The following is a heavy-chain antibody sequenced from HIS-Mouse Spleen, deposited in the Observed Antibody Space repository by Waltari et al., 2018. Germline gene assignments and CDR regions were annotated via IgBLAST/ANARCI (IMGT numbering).Heavy chain of an antibody. CDR3: ARGRDSGSYYFDY. CDR2: INHSGST. D-gene: IGHD1-26*01. J-gene: IGHJ4*02. V-gene: IGHV4-34*01. CDR1: GGSFSGYY. Sequence: QVQLQQWGAGLLKPSETLSPTCAAYGGSFSGYYWSWIRQPPGKGLEWIGEINHSGSTNYNPSLKSRVTISVDTSKNQFSLKLSSVTAADTAVYYCARGRDSGSYYFDYWGQGTLVTVSS.